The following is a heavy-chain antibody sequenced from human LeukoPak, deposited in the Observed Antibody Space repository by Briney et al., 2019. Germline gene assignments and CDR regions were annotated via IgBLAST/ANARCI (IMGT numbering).Heavy chain of an antibody. CDR1: GFTFDDYG. D-gene: IGHD3-22*01. J-gene: IGHJ4*02. V-gene: IGHV3-20*04. CDR3: ARVYPYYYDSSGYSEAGYFDY. Sequence: GGSLRLSCAASGFTFDDYGMSWVRQAPGKGLEWVSGINWNGGSTGYADSVKGRFTISRDNAKNSLYLQMNGLRAEDTALYYCARVYPYYYDSSGYSEAGYFDYWGQGTLVTVSS. CDR2: INWNGGST.